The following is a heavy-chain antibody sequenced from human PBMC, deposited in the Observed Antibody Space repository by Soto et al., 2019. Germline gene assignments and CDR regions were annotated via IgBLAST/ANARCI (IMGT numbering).Heavy chain of an antibody. CDR2: ITYSGDT. CDR3: ARYHNFWSGYYADY. J-gene: IGHJ4*02. CDR1: GDSRSSGGYY. V-gene: IGHV4-61*03. D-gene: IGHD3-3*01. Sequence: PSETLSLTCSVSGDSRSSGGYYWTWIRQPPGKGLEWIGCITYSGDTHYNPSLRSRVFISGDTSKNHFSLKVNSVTAADTAVYYCARYHNFWSGYYADYWGQGTLVTVSS.